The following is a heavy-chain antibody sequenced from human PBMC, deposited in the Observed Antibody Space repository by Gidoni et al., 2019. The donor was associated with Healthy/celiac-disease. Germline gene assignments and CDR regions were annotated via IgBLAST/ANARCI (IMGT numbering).Heavy chain of an antibody. Sequence: QVQLQQWGAGLLKPSETLSLTCAVYGGSFSGYYWSWIRQPPGKGLEWIGEINHSGNTNYNPALKSRVTISGDTSKNQFSLKLSSVTAADTAVDYWARGKGWNYGWFDPWGQGTLVTVSS. CDR2: INHSGNT. D-gene: IGHD1-7*01. V-gene: IGHV4-34*01. CDR1: GGSFSGYY. J-gene: IGHJ5*02. CDR3: ARGKGWNYGWFDP.